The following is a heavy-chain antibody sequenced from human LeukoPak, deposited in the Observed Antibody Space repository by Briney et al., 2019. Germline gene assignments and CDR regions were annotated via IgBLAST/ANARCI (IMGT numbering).Heavy chain of an antibody. Sequence: GRSLRLSCAASGFTFSSYTMNWVRQAPGKGLEWVSSISSDSNYIYYADSVKGRFTISRDNAWNSLYLQMNSLRAEYTAVYYCARKENILTGYYDHWGQGTLVTVSS. CDR1: GFTFSSYT. CDR3: ARKENILTGYYDH. D-gene: IGHD3-9*01. J-gene: IGHJ5*02. CDR2: ISSDSNYI. V-gene: IGHV3-21*01.